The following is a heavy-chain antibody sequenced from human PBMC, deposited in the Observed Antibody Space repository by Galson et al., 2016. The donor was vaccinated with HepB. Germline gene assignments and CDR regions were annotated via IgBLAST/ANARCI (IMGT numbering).Heavy chain of an antibody. CDR2: IYNSAST. CDR3: ARGDYSDYGPFDY. D-gene: IGHD5-12*01. Sequence: SETLSLTCTVSGGSISSHYWSWIRQTPGKGLEWIGYIYNSASTNYNPSLKSRVSISGDTSRNQFSLRLSSVTAADAAVYYCARGDYSDYGPFDYWGQGTLVTVSS. J-gene: IGHJ4*02. V-gene: IGHV4-59*11. CDR1: GGSISSHY.